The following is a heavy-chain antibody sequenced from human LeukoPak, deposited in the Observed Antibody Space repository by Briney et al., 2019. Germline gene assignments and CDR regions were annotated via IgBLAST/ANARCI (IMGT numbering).Heavy chain of an antibody. J-gene: IGHJ4*02. CDR1: GFTFSSYG. CDR2: ISYDGSNK. D-gene: IGHD3-3*01. CDR3: AKDLGVYDFWSGYQVPGV. Sequence: GGSLRLSCAASGFTFSSYGMHWVRQAPGKGLEWVAVISYDGSNKYYADSVKGRFTISRDNSKNTLYLQMNSLRAEDTAVYYCAKDLGVYDFWSGYQVPGVWGQGTLVTVSS. V-gene: IGHV3-30*18.